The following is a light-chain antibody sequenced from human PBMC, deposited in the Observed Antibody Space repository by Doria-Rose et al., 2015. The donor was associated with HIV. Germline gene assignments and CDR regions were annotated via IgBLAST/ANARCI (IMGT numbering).Light chain of an antibody. CDR1: QSISSY. CDR2: AAS. V-gene: IGKV1-39*01. Sequence: TQPPSSLSASVGDRVTITCRASQSISSYLNWYQQKPGKAPKLLVYAASSLQSGVPSRFSGSGSGTDFTLTISSLKPEDFAAYDCQKSCCTQSTFGQGTKREIK. J-gene: IGKJ2*02. CDR3: QKSCCTQST.